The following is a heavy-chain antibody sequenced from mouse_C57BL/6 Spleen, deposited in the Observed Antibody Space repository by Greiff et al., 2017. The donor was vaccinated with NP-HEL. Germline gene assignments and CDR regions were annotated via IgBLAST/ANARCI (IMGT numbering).Heavy chain of an antibody. D-gene: IGHD2-4*01. V-gene: IGHV1-64*01. J-gene: IGHJ2*01. CDR3: ARYDYVTSFDY. Sequence: QVQLQQPGAELVKPGASVKLSCKASGYTFTSYWMHWVKQRPGQGLEWIGMIHPNSGSTNYNEKFKSKATLTVDKSSSTAYMQLSSLTSEDSAVYYCARYDYVTSFDYWGQGTTLTVSS. CDR2: IHPNSGST. CDR1: GYTFTSYW.